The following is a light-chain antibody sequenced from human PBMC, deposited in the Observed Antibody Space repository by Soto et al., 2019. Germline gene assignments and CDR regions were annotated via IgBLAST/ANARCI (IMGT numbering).Light chain of an antibody. Sequence: QLTQSPSSLSASVGDRFIITCLSSQSVSRTLNWYQQKTGQAPKLLIYAASTLHSGVPSRFSGSGSGTEFTLTISSLQPEDFATYYCQQNAIIPPWTFGQGTKVDIK. CDR2: AAS. J-gene: IGKJ1*01. V-gene: IGKV1-39*01. CDR3: QQNAIIPPWT. CDR1: QSVSRT.